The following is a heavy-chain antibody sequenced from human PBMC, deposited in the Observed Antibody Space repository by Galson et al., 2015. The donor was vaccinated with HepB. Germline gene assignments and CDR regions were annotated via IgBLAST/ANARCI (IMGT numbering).Heavy chain of an antibody. CDR3: ARRGDYYVESADY. V-gene: IGHV3-49*01. D-gene: IGHD1-26*01. J-gene: IGHJ4*02. CDR2: IRSKVYGGTT. Sequence: SLRLSCAGSGFTFGDYAVSWLRQAPGKGLEWVGFIRSKVYGGTTQYTASVKGRFTISRDDSINIAYLQMNSLKTEDTAVYYCARRGDYYVESADYWGQGTLVTVSS. CDR1: GFTFGDYA.